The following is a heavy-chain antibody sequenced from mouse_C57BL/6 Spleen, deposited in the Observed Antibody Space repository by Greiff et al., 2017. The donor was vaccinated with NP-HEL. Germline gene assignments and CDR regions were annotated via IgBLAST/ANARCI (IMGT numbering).Heavy chain of an antibody. CDR3: ARTTVVAKTDWYFDV. CDR1: GFNIKNTY. CDR2: IDPANGNT. V-gene: IGHV14-3*01. D-gene: IGHD1-1*01. Sequence: VQLQQSVAELVRPGASVKLSCTASGFNIKNTYMHWVKQRPEQGLEWIGRIDPANGNTKYAPKFQGKATITADTSSNTAYLQLSSLTSEDTAIYYCARTTVVAKTDWYFDVWGTGTTVTVSS. J-gene: IGHJ1*03.